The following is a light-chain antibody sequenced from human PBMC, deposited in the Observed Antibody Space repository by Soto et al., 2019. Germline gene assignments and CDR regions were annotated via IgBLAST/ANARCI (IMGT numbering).Light chain of an antibody. J-gene: IGKJ3*01. V-gene: IGKV3-11*01. Sequence: EIVLTQSPAALSLSPGERATLSCRASQNVSSYLAWYQQKPGQAPRLLIYDASHRATGIPARFSGSGSGTDFTHTISSLEPEDFAVYFCQQRSNWPPFTFGPGTKVEIK. CDR3: QQRSNWPPFT. CDR2: DAS. CDR1: QNVSSY.